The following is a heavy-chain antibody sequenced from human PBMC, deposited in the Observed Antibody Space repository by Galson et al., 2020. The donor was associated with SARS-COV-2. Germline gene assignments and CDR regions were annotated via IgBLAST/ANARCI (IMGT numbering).Heavy chain of an antibody. J-gene: IGHJ4*02. CDR2: IKEDGSRK. D-gene: IGHD6-19*01. CDR1: GFSFSTYW. Sequence: GGSLRLSCAASGFSFSTYWMSWVRQAPGKGLEWVANIKEDGSRKYYVDSVKGRFTIARDNAKQSLHLQLNSLRVEDTAVYYCAREGDVSGDHLDYWGQGTLVTVSS. V-gene: IGHV3-7*01. CDR3: AREGDVSGDHLDY.